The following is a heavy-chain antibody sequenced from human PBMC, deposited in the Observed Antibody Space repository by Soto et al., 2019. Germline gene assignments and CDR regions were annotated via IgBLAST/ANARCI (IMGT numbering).Heavy chain of an antibody. D-gene: IGHD6-19*01. CDR2: KNPNSGNS. CDR3: AIAGFIPVAPHYYCMDV. J-gene: IGHJ6*03. CDR1: GYTFTSYD. V-gene: IGHV1-8*01. Sequence: QVQLVQSGAEVKKPGASVKVSCKASGYTFTSYDINWVRQATGQGLEWMGWKNPNSGNSGYAQKLQGRVTMNRNTSISTANMELSSLRSEDTAVYYCAIAGFIPVAPHYYCMDVWGKGTTVPVSS.